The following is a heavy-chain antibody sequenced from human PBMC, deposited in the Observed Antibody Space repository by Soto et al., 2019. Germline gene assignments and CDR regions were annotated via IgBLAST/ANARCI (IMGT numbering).Heavy chain of an antibody. Sequence: PSETLSLTCTVSGGSVSSGSYYWSWIRQPPGKGLEWIGYIYYSGSTNHNPSLKSRVTISVDTSKNQFSLKLSSVTAADTAVYYCERRAIAAAGRDGMDVWGQGTKVTVYS. CDR1: GGSVSSGSYY. J-gene: IGHJ6*02. D-gene: IGHD6-13*01. CDR2: IYYSGST. V-gene: IGHV4-61*01. CDR3: ERRAIAAAGRDGMDV.